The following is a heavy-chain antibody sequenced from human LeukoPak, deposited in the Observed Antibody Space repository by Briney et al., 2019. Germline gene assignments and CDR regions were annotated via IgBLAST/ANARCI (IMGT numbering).Heavy chain of an antibody. Sequence: GGSLRLSCAASGFALCSNGMHWIRQAPGKGLEWVAIISYDGSNQDYADSVKSRFTISRDNSHNTVHLRMNSRRPEDTAVYYCATDAVGPTGYWGQGTLVAVSP. D-gene: IGHD1-26*01. J-gene: IGHJ4*02. CDR1: GFALCSNG. CDR2: ISYDGSNQ. CDR3: ATDAVGPTGY. V-gene: IGHV3-30*03.